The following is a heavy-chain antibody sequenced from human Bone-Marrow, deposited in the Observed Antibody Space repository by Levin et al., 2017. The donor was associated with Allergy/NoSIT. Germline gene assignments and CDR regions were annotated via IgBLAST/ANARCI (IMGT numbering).Heavy chain of an antibody. CDR3: AKDRLGVTYYDILTGYYRIYYDDGMDV. D-gene: IGHD3-9*01. J-gene: IGHJ6*02. Sequence: GGSLRLSCAASGFTFSSYGMHWVRQAPGKGLEWVAVISYDGSNKYYADSVKGRFTISRDNSKNTLYLQMNSLRAEDTAVYYCAKDRLGVTYYDILTGYYRIYYDDGMDVWGQGTTVTVSS. CDR2: ISYDGSNK. CDR1: GFTFSSYG. V-gene: IGHV3-30*18.